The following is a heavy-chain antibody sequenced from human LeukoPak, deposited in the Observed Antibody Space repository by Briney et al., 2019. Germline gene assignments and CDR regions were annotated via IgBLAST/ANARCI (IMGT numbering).Heavy chain of an antibody. Sequence: QPGGSLRLSCAASGFTFDDYAMHWVRQAPGKGLEWVSGISWNSGSIGYADSVKGRFTISRDNAKNSLYLQMNSLRAEDTALYYCAKAPTAMVLSFDYWGQGTLVTVSS. CDR3: AKAPTAMVLSFDY. CDR2: ISWNSGSI. J-gene: IGHJ4*02. D-gene: IGHD5-18*01. CDR1: GFTFDDYA. V-gene: IGHV3-9*01.